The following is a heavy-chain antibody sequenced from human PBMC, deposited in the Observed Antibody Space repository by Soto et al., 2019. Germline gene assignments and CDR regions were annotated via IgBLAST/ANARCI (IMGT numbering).Heavy chain of an antibody. CDR3: ARWGTTGGFDL. D-gene: IGHD3-16*01. V-gene: IGHV3-30*19. Sequence: QVQLVESGGGVVQPGTSLRLSCAASGFRFKSFVMHWVRQAPGKGLEWVAFTSYDGNNKDYGDAVKGRFTVSRDNSQNTLHLQMDSLRPAATYLYYCARWGTTGGFDLWGQGTLVSVSS. J-gene: IGHJ4*02. CDR2: TSYDGNNK. CDR1: GFRFKSFV.